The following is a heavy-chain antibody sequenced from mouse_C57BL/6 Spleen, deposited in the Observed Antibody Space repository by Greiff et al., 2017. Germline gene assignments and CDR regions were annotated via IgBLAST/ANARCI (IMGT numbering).Heavy chain of an antibody. J-gene: IGHJ3*01. CDR1: GYSFTDYN. CDR3: ARPGAQATEFAY. V-gene: IGHV1-39*01. D-gene: IGHD3-2*02. Sequence: VHVKQSGPELVKPGASVKISCKASGYSFTDYNMNWVKQSNGKSLEWIGVINPNYGTTSYNQKFKGKATLTVDQSSSTAYMQLNSLTSEDSAVYYCARPGAQATEFAYWGQGTLVTVSA. CDR2: INPNYGTT.